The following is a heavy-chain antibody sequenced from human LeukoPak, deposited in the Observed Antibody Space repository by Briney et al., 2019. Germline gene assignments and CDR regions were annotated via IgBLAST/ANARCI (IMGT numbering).Heavy chain of an antibody. CDR3: ARDLSPDYYDSSGPFDY. V-gene: IGHV1-2*02. CDR1: GYTFTGYY. Sequence: ASVKVSCKASGYTFTGYYMHWVRQAPGQGLEWMGWMNPNSGGTNYAQKFQGRVTMTRDTSISTAYMELSRLRSDDTAVYYCARDLSPDYYDSSGPFDYWGQGTLVTVSS. J-gene: IGHJ4*02. CDR2: MNPNSGGT. D-gene: IGHD3-22*01.